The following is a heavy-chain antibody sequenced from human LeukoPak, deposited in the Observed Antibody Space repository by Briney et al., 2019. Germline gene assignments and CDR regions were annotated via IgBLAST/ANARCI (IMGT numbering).Heavy chain of an antibody. CDR1: GGSITSYY. Sequence: SEALSLTCTVSGGSITSYYWSWVRHPPEKGLEWIGYIYYSGSTNYNPSLKSRVTVSVDTSKSQFSLKLTCVTAADTAVYYCARHADYGGYLDYWGQGTLVTVSS. D-gene: IGHD4-23*01. CDR2: IYYSGST. CDR3: ARHADYGGYLDY. V-gene: IGHV4-59*08. J-gene: IGHJ4*02.